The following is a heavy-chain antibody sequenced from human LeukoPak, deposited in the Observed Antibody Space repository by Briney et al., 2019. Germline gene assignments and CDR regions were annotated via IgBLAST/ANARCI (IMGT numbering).Heavy chain of an antibody. CDR3: ARDPYNGAYSEGYYYYYMDV. CDR1: GITFSNYN. CDR2: ITSSSSYT. Sequence: GGSLRLSCAAPGITFSNYNMNWVRQAPGKGLEWISSITSSSSYTFYADSVKGRFTISRDNAKNSLYLQMNSLRVEDAAIYYCARDPYNGAYSEGYYYYYMDVWGKGTTVTVSS. V-gene: IGHV3-21*01. D-gene: IGHD1-1*01. J-gene: IGHJ6*03.